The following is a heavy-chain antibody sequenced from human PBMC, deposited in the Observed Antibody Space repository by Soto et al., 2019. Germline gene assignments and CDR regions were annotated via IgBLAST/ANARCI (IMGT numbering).Heavy chain of an antibody. CDR1: GYTFTNYD. V-gene: IGHV1-8*01. J-gene: IGHJ4*02. CDR2: MNPNSGDT. Sequence: QVQLVQSGAEVKKPGASVKVSCKASGYTFTNYDIHWVRQATGQGLEWMGWMNPNSGDTGYAQKFQDRVTMTRDTSISKAYMELSSLGSEDTAVYYCAGGRVRWQDSWGQGTLVTVSS. D-gene: IGHD2-15*01. CDR3: AGGRVRWQDS.